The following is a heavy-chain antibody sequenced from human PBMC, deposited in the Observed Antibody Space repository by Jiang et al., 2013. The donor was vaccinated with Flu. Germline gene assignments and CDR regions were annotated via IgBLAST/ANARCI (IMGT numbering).Heavy chain of an antibody. CDR3: AKDLSFDWLLGY. V-gene: IGHV3-30*18. CDR2: ISYDGSNK. CDR1: GFTFSSYG. Sequence: LLESGGGVVQPGRSLRLSCAASGFTFSSYGMHWVRQAPGKGLEWVAVISYDGSNKYYADSVKGRFTISRDNSKNTLYLQMNSLRAEDTAVYYCAKDLSFDWLLGYWGQGTLVTVSS. J-gene: IGHJ4*02. D-gene: IGHD3-9*01.